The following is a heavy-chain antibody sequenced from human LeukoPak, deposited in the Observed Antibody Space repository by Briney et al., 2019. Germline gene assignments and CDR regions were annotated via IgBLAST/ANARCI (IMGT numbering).Heavy chain of an antibody. V-gene: IGHV3-33*01. J-gene: IGHJ4*02. CDR3: ARDYCSGGSCPGD. Sequence: GGSLRLSCVASGFTFSNYGFHWVRQAPDKGLEWVAVIWSDGSKKYYAESVKGRFTISRDDSKNTLYLQMNSLRVEDTATYYCARDYCSGGSCPGDWGQGTLVTVSS. D-gene: IGHD2-15*01. CDR1: GFTFSNYG. CDR2: IWSDGSKK.